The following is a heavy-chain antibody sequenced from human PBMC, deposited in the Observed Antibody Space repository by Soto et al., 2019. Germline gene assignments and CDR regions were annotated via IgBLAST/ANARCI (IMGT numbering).Heavy chain of an antibody. CDR1: GFTFSNYW. J-gene: IGHJ4*02. V-gene: IGHV3-7*01. D-gene: IGHD2-8*01. Sequence: GGSLRLSCAASGFTFSNYWMSWVRQAPGKGLEWVAKIKQDGGDKYYVDSVKGRFTISRDNAKNSLSLQMSSLRVDDTAVYYCARARYAATPFDNWGQETLVTVSS. CDR2: IKQDGGDK. CDR3: ARARYAATPFDN.